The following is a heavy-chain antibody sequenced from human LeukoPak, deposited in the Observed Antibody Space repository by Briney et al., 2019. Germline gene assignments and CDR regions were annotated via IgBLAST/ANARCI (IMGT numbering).Heavy chain of an antibody. D-gene: IGHD3-10*01. Sequence: GGSLRLSCAASGFTFSNYGMHWVRQAPGKGLEWVAFIRYDGSNKYYTDSVKGRFTISRDNSKNTLYLQMNSLRPEDTAVYYCAKDGGSGSSYWGQGTLDTVSS. J-gene: IGHJ4*02. CDR1: GFTFSNYG. CDR3: AKDGGSGSSY. CDR2: IRYDGSNK. V-gene: IGHV3-30*02.